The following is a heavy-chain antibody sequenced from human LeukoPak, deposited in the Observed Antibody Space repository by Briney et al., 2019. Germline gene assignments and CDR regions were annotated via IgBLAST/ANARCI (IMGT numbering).Heavy chain of an antibody. J-gene: IGHJ2*01. V-gene: IGHV1-2*02. D-gene: IGHD3-9*01. CDR2: INPHSGGT. Sequence: GASVKVSCKASGYTFTGYYIHWMRQAPGQGLEWMGWINPHSGGTNYAQNFQGRVTMTRDTSISTVYMELHTLRSEDTAVYFCARGLLTGRNWYFDLWGRGTLLTASS. CDR3: ARGLLTGRNWYFDL. CDR1: GYTFTGYY.